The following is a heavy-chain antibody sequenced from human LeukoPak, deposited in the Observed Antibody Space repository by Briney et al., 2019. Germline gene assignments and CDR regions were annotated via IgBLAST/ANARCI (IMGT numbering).Heavy chain of an antibody. V-gene: IGHV4-34*01. CDR1: GGSFSGYY. Sequence: PSETLSLTCAVYGGSFSGYYWSWIRQPPGKGLEWIEEINHSGSTNYNPSLKGRVTISVDTSKNQFSLKLSSVTAADTAVYYCARGFYDFWSGYYPRGTKTFDYWGQGTLVTVSS. CDR2: INHSGST. D-gene: IGHD3-3*01. J-gene: IGHJ4*02. CDR3: ARGFYDFWSGYYPRGTKTFDY.